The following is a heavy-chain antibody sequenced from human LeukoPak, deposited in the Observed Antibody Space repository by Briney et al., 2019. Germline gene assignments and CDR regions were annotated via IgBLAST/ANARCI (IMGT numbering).Heavy chain of an antibody. D-gene: IGHD2-8*01. CDR2: ISDTGATT. J-gene: IGHJ4*02. CDR3: AKDTSIGRYCTNGVCSPFGY. V-gene: IGHV3-23*01. CDR1: GFTFSSYA. Sequence: QPGGSLRLSCAGSGFTFSSYAMSWVRQAPGKGLEWVSAISDTGATTYDADSVKGRFTISRDNSRSTLYLQMNSLRAEDTALYYCAKDTSIGRYCTNGVCSPFGYWGQGTLVTVSS.